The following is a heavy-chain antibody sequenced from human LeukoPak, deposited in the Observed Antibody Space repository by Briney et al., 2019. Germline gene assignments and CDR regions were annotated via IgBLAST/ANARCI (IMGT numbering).Heavy chain of an antibody. CDR1: GFTFSSSG. CDR2: ISGSGGGT. J-gene: IGHJ5*02. CDR3: ARAGGYGSGSYLTWFDP. V-gene: IGHV3-23*01. D-gene: IGHD3-10*01. Sequence: GGSLRLSCAASGFTFSSSGMSWVRQAPGKGLEWVSGISGSGGGTNYADSVKGRFTISRDNSKNTLYLQMSSLRAENTAVYYCARAGGYGSGSYLTWFDPWGQGTLVTVSS.